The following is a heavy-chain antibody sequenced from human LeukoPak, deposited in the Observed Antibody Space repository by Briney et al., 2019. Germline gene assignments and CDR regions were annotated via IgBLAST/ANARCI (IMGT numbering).Heavy chain of an antibody. Sequence: GGSLRLSCAASGFTFSSYEMNWVRQAPGKGLEWVSYISSSSSTIYYADSVKGRFTISRDNAKNSLYLQMNSLRAEDTAVYYCARDPSNTYYDYVWGSSDAFDIWGQGTMVTVSS. V-gene: IGHV3-48*03. CDR2: ISSSSSTI. J-gene: IGHJ3*02. CDR1: GFTFSSYE. CDR3: ARDPSNTYYDYVWGSSDAFDI. D-gene: IGHD3-16*01.